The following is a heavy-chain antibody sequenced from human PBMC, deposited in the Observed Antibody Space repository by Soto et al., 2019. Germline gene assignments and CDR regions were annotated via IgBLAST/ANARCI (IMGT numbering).Heavy chain of an antibody. CDR2: IYYSGTT. CDR1: GGSISSGDYY. CDR3: ARALIQLWPHYYYGMDV. V-gene: IGHV4-30-4*01. Sequence: SETLSLTCTVSGGSISSGDYYWSWIRQSPGKGLEWVGYIYYSGTTYYNPSLKSRVTISVDTSKNQFSLKLSSVTAADTAVYYCARALIQLWPHYYYGMDVWGQGTTVTV. J-gene: IGHJ6*02. D-gene: IGHD5-18*01.